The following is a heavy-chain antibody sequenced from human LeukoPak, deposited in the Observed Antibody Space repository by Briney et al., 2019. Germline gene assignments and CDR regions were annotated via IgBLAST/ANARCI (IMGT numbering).Heavy chain of an antibody. V-gene: IGHV3-23*01. CDR1: GFTFSNYA. CDR3: ARDPTPGGDGWFDP. D-gene: IGHD2-21*02. Sequence: GGSLRLSCAASGFTFSNYAMSWVRQAPGKGLEWVSVISGSGASTYYADSVKGRFTISRDNSKNTLYPQMNSLRAEDTAVYYCARDPTPGGDGWFDPWGQGTLVTVSS. CDR2: ISGSGAST. J-gene: IGHJ5*02.